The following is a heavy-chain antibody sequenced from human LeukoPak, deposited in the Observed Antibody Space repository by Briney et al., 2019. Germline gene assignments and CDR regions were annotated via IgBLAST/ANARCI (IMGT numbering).Heavy chain of an antibody. Sequence: ASVTVSCKASGYTFTRYYIHWLRQAPGQGIEWMGWIDPNTGGTNFAQKFQDRVTMTRDTSISTAYMELSRLTSDDTAVYYCARGYGGNSYLDYWGQGTLVTVSS. D-gene: IGHD4-23*01. CDR2: IDPNTGGT. V-gene: IGHV1-2*02. CDR3: ARGYGGNSYLDY. J-gene: IGHJ4*02. CDR1: GYTFTRYY.